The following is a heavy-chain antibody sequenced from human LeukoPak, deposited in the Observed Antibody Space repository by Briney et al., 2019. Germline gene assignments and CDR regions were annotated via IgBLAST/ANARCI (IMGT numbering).Heavy chain of an antibody. D-gene: IGHD4-17*01. Sequence: MPSETPSLTCTVSGGSISSYYWSWIRQPPGKGLEWIGYIYYSGSTNYNPSLKSRVTISVDTSKNQFSLKLSSVTAADTAVYYCARHLRLATVTTDYYYYGMDVWGQGTTVTVSS. V-gene: IGHV4-59*08. CDR2: IYYSGST. CDR1: GGSISSYY. CDR3: ARHLRLATVTTDYYYYGMDV. J-gene: IGHJ6*02.